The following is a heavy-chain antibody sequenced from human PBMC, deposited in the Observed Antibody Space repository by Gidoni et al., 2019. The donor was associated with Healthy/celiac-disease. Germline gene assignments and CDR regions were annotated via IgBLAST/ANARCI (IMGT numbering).Heavy chain of an antibody. CDR2: MNPNSGNT. CDR1: GYTFTSYD. D-gene: IGHD2-2*01. V-gene: IGHV1-8*01. Sequence: QVQLVQSGAEVKKPGASVKVSCKASGYTFTSYDIHWVRQANGQGLEWMGWMNPNSGNTGYAQKFKGRVTMTRNTSISTAYMELSSLRSEDTAVYYCAVQTYCSSTSCPTNYYYYGMDVWGQGTTVTVSS. J-gene: IGHJ6*02. CDR3: AVQTYCSSTSCPTNYYYYGMDV.